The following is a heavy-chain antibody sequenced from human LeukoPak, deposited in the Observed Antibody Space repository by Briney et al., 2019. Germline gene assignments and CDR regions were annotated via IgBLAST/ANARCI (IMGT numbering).Heavy chain of an antibody. Sequence: SETLSLTCAVYGGSFSGYYWSWIRQPPGKGLEWIGEINHSGSTNYNPSLKSRVTISVDTSKNQFSLKLCSVTAADTAVYYCARSSTVTRGFDYWGQGTLVTVSS. D-gene: IGHD4-17*01. J-gene: IGHJ4*02. V-gene: IGHV4-34*01. CDR2: INHSGST. CDR3: ARSSTVTRGFDY. CDR1: GGSFSGYY.